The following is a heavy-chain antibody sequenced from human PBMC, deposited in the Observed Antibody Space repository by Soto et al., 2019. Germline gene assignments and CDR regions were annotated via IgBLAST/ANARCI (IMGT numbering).Heavy chain of an antibody. J-gene: IGHJ4*02. CDR2: IYYSGST. Sequence: SETLSLTCTVSGGSISSYYLSWIRQPPGKGLEWIGYIYYSGSTNYNPSLKSRVTISVDTSKNQFSLKLNSMTAADTAVYYCARHNYGSGSTYFDYWSQGTLVTVSS. D-gene: IGHD3-10*01. V-gene: IGHV4-59*08. CDR3: ARHNYGSGSTYFDY. CDR1: GGSISSYY.